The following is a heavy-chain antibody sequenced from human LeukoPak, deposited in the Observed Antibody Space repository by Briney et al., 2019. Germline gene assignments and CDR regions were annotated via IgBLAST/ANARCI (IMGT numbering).Heavy chain of an antibody. V-gene: IGHV4-59*01. CDR1: GGSLSKIH. J-gene: IGHJ4*02. D-gene: IGHD3-10*01. Sequence: PLETPSLPRFVPGGSLSKIHWGWVPAPPGKGLEWIWYIYNGGNTDYNPFLKSRVTISVDTSKNQFSLKLNSVTAADTAVYYCARDREFGYWGQGTLVTVSS. CDR3: ARDREFGY. CDR2: IYNGGNT.